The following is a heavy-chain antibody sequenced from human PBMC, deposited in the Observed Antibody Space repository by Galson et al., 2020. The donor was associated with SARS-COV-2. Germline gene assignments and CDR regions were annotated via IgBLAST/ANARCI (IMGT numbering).Heavy chain of an antibody. J-gene: IGHJ6*02. CDR3: AKRKELFWLGELNQGLDV. Sequence: GESLKTSCAASGFTFTNYAMHWVRQAPGKGLEWVALISYEGSIKYYADSVKGRFTISRDSSKNTLYLQMNSLSAGDTAVYYCAKRKELFWLGELNQGLDVWGQGTTVTVS. CDR2: ISYEGSIK. D-gene: IGHD3-10*01. V-gene: IGHV3-30*18. CDR1: GFTFTNYA.